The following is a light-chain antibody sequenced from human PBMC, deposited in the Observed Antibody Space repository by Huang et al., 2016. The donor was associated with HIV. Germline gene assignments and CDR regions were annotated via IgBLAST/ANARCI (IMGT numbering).Light chain of an antibody. CDR3: QQYDGLPPWT. CDR1: QDINKF. J-gene: IGKJ1*01. V-gene: IGKV1-33*01. CDR2: DAS. Sequence: DIQMTQSPSSLSPSVGDRVTITCQASQDINKFLNWYQQRPGKAPRLLIYDASNLETGGPSRFSGSGSGTDFTFTISSLRPEDVATYYCQQYDGLPPWTFGQGTKVEIK.